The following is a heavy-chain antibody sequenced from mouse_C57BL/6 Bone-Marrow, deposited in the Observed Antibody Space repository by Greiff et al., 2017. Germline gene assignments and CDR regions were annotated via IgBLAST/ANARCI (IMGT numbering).Heavy chain of an antibody. V-gene: IGHV5-9*01. CDR3: ASQSLFAY. Sequence: EVKLVESGGGLVKPGGSLKLSCAASGFTFSSYTMSWVRQTPEKRLEWVATISGGGGNTYYPDSVKGRFTISRDNAKNTLYLQMSSLMSEDSALYYCASQSLFAYWGQGTLVTVSA. CDR1: GFTFSSYT. CDR2: ISGGGGNT. J-gene: IGHJ3*01.